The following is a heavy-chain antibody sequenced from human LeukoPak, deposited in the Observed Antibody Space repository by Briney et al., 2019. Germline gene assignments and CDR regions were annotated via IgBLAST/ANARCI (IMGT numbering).Heavy chain of an antibody. J-gene: IGHJ4*02. V-gene: IGHV3-33*01. D-gene: IGHD3-22*01. CDR1: GFNFGIYG. Sequence: GTSLRLSCTASGFNFGIYGMHWVRQAPGKGLEWVAVMWDDGTNEYYVESVKGRFTISRDNGKRTLYLQMNSLRAEDTAVYYCARGGLTMIVVVIPDYWGQGTLVTVSS. CDR2: MWDDGTNE. CDR3: ARGGLTMIVVVIPDY.